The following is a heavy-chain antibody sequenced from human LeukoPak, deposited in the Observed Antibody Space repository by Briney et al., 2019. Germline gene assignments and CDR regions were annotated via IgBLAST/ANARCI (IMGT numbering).Heavy chain of an antibody. D-gene: IGHD2-2*01. V-gene: IGHV4-59*12. Sequence: SETLSLTCTVSGGSISGYYWSWIRQPPGKGLEWIGYIYYSGSTNYNPSLKSRLTISVDRSKNQFSLKLSSVTAADTAVYYCARGRCSSTSCRSFCYYGMDVWGQGTTVTVSS. CDR1: GGSISGYY. CDR2: IYYSGST. J-gene: IGHJ6*02. CDR3: ARGRCSSTSCRSFCYYGMDV.